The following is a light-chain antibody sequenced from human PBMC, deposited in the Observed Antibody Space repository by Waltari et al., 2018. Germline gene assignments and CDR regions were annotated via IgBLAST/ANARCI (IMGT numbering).Light chain of an antibody. CDR2: KDN. V-gene: IGLV1-47*01. CDR3: AAWDDSLSRLV. Sequence: QSVLTQPPSTSGTPGQRVTISCSGSSSNIGTNFVYWYQQLPGTAPKLLIFKDNQRPSGVPDRFSESRSGTSASLAISGLRSEDEADYYCAAWDDSLSRLVFGGVTKLTVL. CDR1: SSNIGTNF. J-gene: IGLJ3*02.